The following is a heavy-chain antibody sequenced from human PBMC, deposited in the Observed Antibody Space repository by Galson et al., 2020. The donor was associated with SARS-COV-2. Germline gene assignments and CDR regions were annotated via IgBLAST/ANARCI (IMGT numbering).Heavy chain of an antibody. Sequence: SETLSLTCTVSGGSISSAGYYWSWIRQHPGKGLEWIGYIYYSGSTYYNPSLKSRVTISADTSKNQFPLKLSSVTAADTAVYYCARVQAFYYYDSSAYSREGYYFDYWGQGTLVTVSS. CDR2: IYYSGST. CDR3: ARVQAFYYYDSSAYSREGYYFDY. J-gene: IGHJ4*02. V-gene: IGHV4-31*03. CDR1: GGSISSAGYY. D-gene: IGHD3-22*01.